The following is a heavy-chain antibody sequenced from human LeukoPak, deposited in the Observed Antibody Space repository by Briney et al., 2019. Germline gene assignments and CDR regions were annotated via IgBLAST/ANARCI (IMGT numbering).Heavy chain of an antibody. CDR1: GFTFSSYE. CDR2: ISSSGSTI. D-gene: IGHD6-13*01. Sequence: GGSLRLSCAASGFTFSSYEMNWVRQAPGKGLEWVSYISSSGSTIYYADSVKGRFTISSDNAKNSLYLQMNSLRAEDTAVYYCARDHPRVAAATPLDYWGQGTLVTVSS. J-gene: IGHJ4*02. V-gene: IGHV3-48*03. CDR3: ARDHPRVAAATPLDY.